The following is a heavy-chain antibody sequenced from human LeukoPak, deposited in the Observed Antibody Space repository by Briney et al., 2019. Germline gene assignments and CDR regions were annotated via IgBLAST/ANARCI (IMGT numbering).Heavy chain of an antibody. V-gene: IGHV3-7*01. Sequence: GGSLRLSCAASGFTFSSHWMSWVRQAPGKGLEWVAYIKQDASDKYYVDSMKGRFTISRDNAKNSLYLQMNSLRAEDTAVYYCARDLATEYWGQGTLVTVSS. J-gene: IGHJ4*02. CDR2: IKQDASDK. CDR3: ARDLATEY. CDR1: GFTFSSHW.